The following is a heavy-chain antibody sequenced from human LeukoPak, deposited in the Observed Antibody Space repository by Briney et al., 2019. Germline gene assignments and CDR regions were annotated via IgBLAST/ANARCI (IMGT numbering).Heavy chain of an antibody. Sequence: SETLSLTCAVYGGSFSGYYWSWIRQPPGKGLEWIGEINHSGSTNYNPSLKSRVTISVDTSKNQFSLKLSSVTAADTAVYYCARESPVVSTIDYWGQGTLVTVSS. J-gene: IGHJ4*02. CDR1: GGSFSGYY. V-gene: IGHV4-34*01. D-gene: IGHD4-23*01. CDR3: ARESPVVSTIDY. CDR2: INHSGST.